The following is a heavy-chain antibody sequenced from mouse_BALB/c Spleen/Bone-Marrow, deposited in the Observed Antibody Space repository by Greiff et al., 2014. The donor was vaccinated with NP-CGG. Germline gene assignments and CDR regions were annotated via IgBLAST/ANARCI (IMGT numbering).Heavy chain of an antibody. CDR2: ISSGGSYT. V-gene: IGHV5-9-3*01. Sequence: EVQRVESGGGLVKPGGSLKLSCAASGFTFSSYAMSWVRQTPEKRLEWVATISSGGSYTYYADSVKGRFTISRDTAKNTLYLQVSSLRSEDTAIYYCARQDYYGSSPHWYFDVWGAGTTVTVSS. CDR1: GFTFSSYA. D-gene: IGHD1-1*01. CDR3: ARQDYYGSSPHWYFDV. J-gene: IGHJ1*01.